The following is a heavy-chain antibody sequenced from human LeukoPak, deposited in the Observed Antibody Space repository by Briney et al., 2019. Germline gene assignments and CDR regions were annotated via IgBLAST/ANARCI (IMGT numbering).Heavy chain of an antibody. CDR1: GDSVRTDY. D-gene: IGHD2-21*01. J-gene: IGHJ4*02. CDR3: ARLDCISDTCYNY. CDR2: INYSGNS. Sequence: SETLSLTCIVSGDSVRTDYWSWIRQSPGKGLEWIGYINYSGNSDYNPSLKSRVTISVDRSKKQVSLRMRSVTAADTAVYYCARLDCISDTCYNYWALGALVTVSS. V-gene: IGHV4-59*08.